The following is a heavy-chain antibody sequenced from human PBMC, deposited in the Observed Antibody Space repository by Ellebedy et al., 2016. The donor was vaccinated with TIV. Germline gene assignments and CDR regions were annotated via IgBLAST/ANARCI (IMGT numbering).Heavy chain of an antibody. CDR2: IYYTGST. J-gene: IGHJ5*02. V-gene: IGHV4-39*01. D-gene: IGHD3-10*01. CDR3: ARWFGELLYVRWFDP. Sequence: SETLSLTCTVSGGSISRSSYYWGWIRQSPQKGPEWIGSIYYTGSTFYNPSLKSRVTISVDTSKSQFSLRLTSVTAADTAVYYCARWFGELLYVRWFDPWGQGTLVTVSS. CDR1: GGSISRSSYY.